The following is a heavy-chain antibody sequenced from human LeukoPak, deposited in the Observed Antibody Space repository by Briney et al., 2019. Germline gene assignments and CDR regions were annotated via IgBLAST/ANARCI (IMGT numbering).Heavy chain of an antibody. Sequence: ASVKVSCKASGYTFTGYYMHWVRQAPGQGLEWMGWINPNSGGTNYAQKFQGWVTMTRDTSISTAYMGLSRLRSDDTAVYYCARGVGGSYIDVHEDYFDYWGQGTLVTVSS. CDR2: INPNSGGT. J-gene: IGHJ4*02. V-gene: IGHV1-2*04. CDR3: ARGVGGSYIDVHEDYFDY. CDR1: GYTFTGYY. D-gene: IGHD2-15*01.